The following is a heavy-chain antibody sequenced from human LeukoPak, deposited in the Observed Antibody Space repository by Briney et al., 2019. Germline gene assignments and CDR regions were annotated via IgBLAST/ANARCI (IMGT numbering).Heavy chain of an antibody. V-gene: IGHV4-59*08. D-gene: IGHD2-21*02. Sequence: SETLSLTCDVSGGSISSYYWSWIRQPPGKGLEWIGYIYYSGSTNYNPSLKSRVTISVDTSKNQFSLKLSSVTAADTAVYYCARLAYCGGDCYANWFDPWGQGTLVTVSS. J-gene: IGHJ5*02. CDR2: IYYSGST. CDR1: GGSISSYY. CDR3: ARLAYCGGDCYANWFDP.